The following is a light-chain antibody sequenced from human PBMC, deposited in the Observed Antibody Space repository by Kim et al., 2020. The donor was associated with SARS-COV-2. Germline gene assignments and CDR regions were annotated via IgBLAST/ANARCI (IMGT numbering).Light chain of an antibody. CDR3: QEYDTSPLN. Sequence: SPGERATLPCRLSQSFGSASLAWYQQKPGQAPRLIIYGASTRATGIPDRFSGSGSGTDFTLIISRLEPEEFAVYFCQEYDTSPLNFGGRTKVDIK. CDR1: QSFGSAS. CDR2: GAS. J-gene: IGKJ4*01. V-gene: IGKV3-20*01.